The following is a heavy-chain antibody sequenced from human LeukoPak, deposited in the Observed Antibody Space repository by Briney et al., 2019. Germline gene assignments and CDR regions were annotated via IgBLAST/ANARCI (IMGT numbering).Heavy chain of an antibody. Sequence: GGSLRLSCAASGFTFSSYGMHWVRQAPGKGLEWVAFIRYDGSNKYYADSVKGRFTISRDNSKNTLYLQMNSLRAEDTAVYYCAKDKYSSSRYNWFDPWGQGTLVTVSS. CDR2: IRYDGSNK. D-gene: IGHD6-13*01. CDR1: GFTFSSYG. CDR3: AKDKYSSSRYNWFDP. J-gene: IGHJ5*02. V-gene: IGHV3-30*02.